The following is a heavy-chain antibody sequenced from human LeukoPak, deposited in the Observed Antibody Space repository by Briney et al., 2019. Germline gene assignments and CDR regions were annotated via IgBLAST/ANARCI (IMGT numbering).Heavy chain of an antibody. CDR2: IYYSGST. Sequence: PSETLSLTCTVSGGSINNYYWSWIRQPPGKGLEWIGYIYYSGSTNYNPSLKSRVTISVDTSKNQFSLKLSSVTAADTAVYYCARAGRGDYDFWNGHDYYYYMDVWGKGTTVTVSS. V-gene: IGHV4-59*01. D-gene: IGHD3-3*01. J-gene: IGHJ6*03. CDR3: ARAGRGDYDFWNGHDYYYYMDV. CDR1: GGSINNYY.